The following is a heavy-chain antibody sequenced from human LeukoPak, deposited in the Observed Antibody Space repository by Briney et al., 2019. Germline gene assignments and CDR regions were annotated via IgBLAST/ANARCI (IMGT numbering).Heavy chain of an antibody. CDR1: GLIFNDYY. V-gene: IGHV3-11*01. Sequence: KAGGSLRLSCAASGLIFNDYYMNWIRQAPGRGLEWLSYISNTGSAAYYADSVKGRFTISRDNAKNLLYLQMNSLRAEDTAVYYCASDSSGYFGPWGQGTLVTVSS. J-gene: IGHJ5*02. CDR3: ASDSSGYFGP. D-gene: IGHD3-22*01. CDR2: ISNTGSAA.